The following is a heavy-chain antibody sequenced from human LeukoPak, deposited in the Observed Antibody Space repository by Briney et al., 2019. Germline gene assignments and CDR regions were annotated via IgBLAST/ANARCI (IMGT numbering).Heavy chain of an antibody. V-gene: IGHV3-72*01. CDR3: DRSPGDGVDFDF. CDR1: GFIFSDHY. J-gene: IGHJ4*02. Sequence: PGGSLRLSCAASGFIFSDHYMDWVRQAPGKGLEWVGRTRNKANGYTTEYAASVKGRFTISRDESENSLYLQMNSLNTEDTAVYYCDRSPGDGVDFDFWGQGTLVTASS. CDR2: TRNKANGYTT. D-gene: IGHD7-27*01.